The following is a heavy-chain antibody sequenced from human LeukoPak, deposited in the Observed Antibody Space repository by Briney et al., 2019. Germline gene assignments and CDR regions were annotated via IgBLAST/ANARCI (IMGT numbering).Heavy chain of an antibody. J-gene: IGHJ6*02. V-gene: IGHV5-51*01. D-gene: IGHD6-13*01. CDR3: ARHRVDSSSPRGMDV. Sequence: GESLKISCEGSGYNFITYWIGWVRQMPGKGLEWMGIIYPGNSDTRYSPSFQGQVTFSVDKSISTAYLQWSSLKASDTAMYYCARHRVDSSSPRGMDVWGQGTTVTVSS. CDR2: IYPGNSDT. CDR1: GYNFITYW.